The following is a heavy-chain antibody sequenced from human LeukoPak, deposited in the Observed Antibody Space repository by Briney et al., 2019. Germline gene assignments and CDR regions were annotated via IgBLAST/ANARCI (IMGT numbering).Heavy chain of an antibody. CDR2: ISSSSSYI. D-gene: IGHD2-2*02. J-gene: IGHJ4*02. V-gene: IGHV3-21*01. CDR1: GFTFSSYS. CDR3: ARGRIGGYCSSTSCYTGYYFDY. Sequence: GVSLRLSCAASGFTFSSYSMNWVRQAPGKGLEWVSSISSSSSYIYYADSVKGRFTISRDNAKNSLYLQMNSLRAEDTAVYYCARGRIGGYCSSTSCYTGYYFDYWGQGTLVTVSS.